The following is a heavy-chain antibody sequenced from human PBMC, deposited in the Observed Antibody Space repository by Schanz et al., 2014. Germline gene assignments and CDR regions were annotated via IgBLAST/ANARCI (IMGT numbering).Heavy chain of an antibody. J-gene: IGHJ6*02. CDR1: GLPLGTMG. Sequence: QVQLVESGGGVVQPGGSWGFPVAASGLPLGTMGMHWVRQAQGKGLEWVAFIRYDGSNKYYADSVKGRFTISRDNSKNTPYLQMNSLRAEDTAVYYCAKDPYGMDVWGQGTTVTVSS. V-gene: IGHV3-30*02. CDR2: IRYDGSNK. CDR3: AKDPYGMDV.